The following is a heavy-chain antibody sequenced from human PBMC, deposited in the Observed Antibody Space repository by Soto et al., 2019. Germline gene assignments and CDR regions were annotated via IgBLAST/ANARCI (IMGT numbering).Heavy chain of an antibody. CDR1: GGTFSSYA. Sequence: GASVKVSCKASGGTFSSYAISWVRQAPGQGLEWMGGIIPIFGTASYAQKFQGRVTITADESTSTAYMELSSLRSEDTAVYYCAQSPLSGSYEAYYYYGMDVWGQGTTVTVSS. J-gene: IGHJ6*02. CDR3: AQSPLSGSYEAYYYYGMDV. V-gene: IGHV1-69*13. CDR2: IIPIFGTA. D-gene: IGHD3-10*01.